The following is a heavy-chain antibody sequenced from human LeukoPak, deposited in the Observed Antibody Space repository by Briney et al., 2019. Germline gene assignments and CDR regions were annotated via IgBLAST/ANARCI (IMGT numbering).Heavy chain of an antibody. Sequence: PGGSLRLSCAASGFTFSSYWMHWVRQAPGKGLVWVSRINSDGSSTSYADSVKGRFTISRDNAKNTLYLQMNSLRAEDTAVYYCARDRYQLLLGYYYYYGMDVWGKGTTVTVSS. CDR1: GFTFSSYW. CDR2: INSDGSST. J-gene: IGHJ6*04. CDR3: ARDRYQLLLGYYYYYGMDV. D-gene: IGHD2-2*01. V-gene: IGHV3-74*01.